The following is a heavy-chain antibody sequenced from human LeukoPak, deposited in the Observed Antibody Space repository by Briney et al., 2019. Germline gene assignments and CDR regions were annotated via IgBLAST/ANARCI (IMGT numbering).Heavy chain of an antibody. Sequence: SVKVSCKASGGTFSSYAISWVRQAPGQGLEWMGGIIPIFGTANYAQKFQGRVTITTDESTSTAYMELSSLRSEDTAVYYCARDGAHDYGDWDALDIWGQGTMVTVSS. V-gene: IGHV1-69*05. J-gene: IGHJ3*02. CDR2: IIPIFGTA. CDR1: GGTFSSYA. D-gene: IGHD4-17*01. CDR3: ARDGAHDYGDWDALDI.